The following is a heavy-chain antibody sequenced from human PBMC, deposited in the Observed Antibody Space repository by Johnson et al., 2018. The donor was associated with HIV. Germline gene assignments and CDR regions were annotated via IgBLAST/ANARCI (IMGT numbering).Heavy chain of an antibody. D-gene: IGHD6-19*01. CDR3: ARDHEQWLATHGYAFDI. CDR2: LYSDGRT. V-gene: IGHV3-53*01. Sequence: VQLVESGGDLIQPGGSLRLSCAASGFTVSSTYMSWVRQAPGKGLEWLSVLYSDGRTYYADSVKGRFTISRDNSKNTLYLQMNSLRAEDTAVYYCARDHEQWLATHGYAFDIWGQGTMVTVSS. CDR1: GFTVSSTY. J-gene: IGHJ3*02.